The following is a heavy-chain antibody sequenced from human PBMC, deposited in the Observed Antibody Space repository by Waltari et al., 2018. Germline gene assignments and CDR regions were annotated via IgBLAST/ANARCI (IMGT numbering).Heavy chain of an antibody. CDR3: ALTDRGCGGDCYSSDY. J-gene: IGHJ4*02. D-gene: IGHD2-21*01. Sequence: QVQLVQSGAEVKKPGASVKVSCKASGYTFSSTDISWVRQAPGQGLEWMGGIIPIFGTANYAQKFQGRVTITADESTSTAYMELSSLRSEDTAVYYCALTDRGCGGDCYSSDYWGQGTLVTVSS. V-gene: IGHV1-69*01. CDR2: IIPIFGTA. CDR1: GYTFSSTD.